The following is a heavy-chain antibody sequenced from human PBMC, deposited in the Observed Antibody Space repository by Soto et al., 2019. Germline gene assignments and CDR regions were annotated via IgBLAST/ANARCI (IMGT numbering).Heavy chain of an antibody. J-gene: IGHJ4*02. Sequence: ASVKVSCKASGYSFISYAMHWVRQAPGQRLECMGWINAGNGNTKYSQNFQDRMTLTWDTAASTAYMELSSLTSEDTAVYYCARENWNSYFAYWGQGALVTVSS. D-gene: IGHD1-7*01. CDR3: ARENWNSYFAY. CDR1: GYSFISYA. V-gene: IGHV1-3*01. CDR2: INAGNGNT.